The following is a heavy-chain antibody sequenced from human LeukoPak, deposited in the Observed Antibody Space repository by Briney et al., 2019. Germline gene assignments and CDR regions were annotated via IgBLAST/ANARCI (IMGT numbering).Heavy chain of an antibody. CDR2: INWNGGST. J-gene: IGHJ3*02. V-gene: IGHV3-20*01. CDR3: ARDIWFGEPDAFDI. D-gene: IGHD3-10*01. CDR1: GFTFDDYG. Sequence: GGSLRLSCAASGFTFDDYGMSWVRQAPGKGLEWVSGINWNGGSTGYVDSVKGRFTISRDNAKNSLYLQMNSLRAEDTALYHCARDIWFGEPDAFDIWGQGTMVTVSS.